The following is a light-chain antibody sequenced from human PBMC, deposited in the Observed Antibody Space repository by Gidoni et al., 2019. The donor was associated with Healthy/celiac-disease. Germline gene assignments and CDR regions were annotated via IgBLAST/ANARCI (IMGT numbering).Light chain of an antibody. V-gene: IGKV3-20*01. J-gene: IGKJ1*01. Sequence: GTLSLSPGERATLSCRASQSVSSSYLAWYQQKPGQAPRLLIYGASSRATGIPDRFSGSGSGTDFTLTISRLEPEDFAVYYCQQYGSSPWTFGQGTKVEIK. CDR3: QQYGSSPWT. CDR2: GAS. CDR1: QSVSSSY.